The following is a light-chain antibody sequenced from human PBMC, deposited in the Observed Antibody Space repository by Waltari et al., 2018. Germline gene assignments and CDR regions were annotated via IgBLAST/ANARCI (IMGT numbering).Light chain of an antibody. CDR2: RDS. Sequence: QSLLTQPPSVSGPPGQRVTVSCSGSSSNIGRKYVSWFQQLPGMAPKLLMYRDSQRPSGVPDRFSGSKSGTSASLAISGLRSEDEADYYCVAWDDSLSAWVFGGGTALTV. CDR1: SSNIGRKY. V-gene: IGLV1-47*01. J-gene: IGLJ3*02. CDR3: VAWDDSLSAWV.